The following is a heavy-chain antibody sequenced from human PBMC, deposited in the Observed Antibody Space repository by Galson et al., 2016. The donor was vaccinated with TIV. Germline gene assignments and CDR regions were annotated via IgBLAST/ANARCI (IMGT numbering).Heavy chain of an antibody. CDR1: GYTFTSYY. J-gene: IGHJ6*02. CDR2: INPSGGST. V-gene: IGHV1-46*01. CDR3: AREVLQGQVTRDFYHGMDV. D-gene: IGHD2/OR15-2a*01. Sequence: SCKASGYTFTSYYMHWVRQAPGQGLEWMGIINPSGGSTSYAQKFQGRVTMTRDTSTSTVYMELSSLRSEDTAVYYCAREVLQGQVTRDFYHGMDVWGQGTTVTVSS.